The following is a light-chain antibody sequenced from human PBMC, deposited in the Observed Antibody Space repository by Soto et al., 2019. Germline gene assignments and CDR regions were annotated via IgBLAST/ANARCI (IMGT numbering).Light chain of an antibody. Sequence: QSVLTQPPSASGSPGQSVTISCTGTSSDVGGYNFVSWYQHHPGKAPKLLIYEVTKRPSGVPDRFSGSKSGNTASLTVSGLQAQDEADYYCTSYAGYNMPVLFGGGTKLTVL. CDR1: SSDVGGYNF. J-gene: IGLJ2*01. CDR3: TSYAGYNMPVL. V-gene: IGLV2-8*01. CDR2: EVT.